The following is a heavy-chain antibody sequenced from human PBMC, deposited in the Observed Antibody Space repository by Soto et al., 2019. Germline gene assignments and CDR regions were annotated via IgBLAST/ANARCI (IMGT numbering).Heavy chain of an antibody. V-gene: IGHV3-21*01. CDR2: ISSSSSYI. CDR1: GFTFSSYS. Sequence: GGSLRLSCAASGFTFSSYSMNWVRQAPGKGLEWVSSISSSSSYIYYADSVKGRFTISRDNAKNSLYLQMNSLRAEDTAVYYCAREGRYSGYEHYYYYGIDVWGQGTTVTVSS. CDR3: AREGRYSGYEHYYYYGIDV. J-gene: IGHJ6*02. D-gene: IGHD5-12*01.